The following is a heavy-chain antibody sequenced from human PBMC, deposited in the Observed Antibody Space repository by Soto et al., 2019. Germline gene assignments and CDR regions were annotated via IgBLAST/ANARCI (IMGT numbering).Heavy chain of an antibody. CDR1: GGTFSSHA. V-gene: IGHV1-69*13. CDR2: IIPIFGTA. D-gene: IGHD2-2*01. J-gene: IGHJ4*02. CDR3: ARGGYCSSTSCLSTFDY. Sequence: SVKVSCKASGGTFSSHAISWVRQAPGQGLEWMGGIIPIFGTANYAQKFQGRVTITADESTSTAYMELSSLRSEDTAVYYCARGGYCSSTSCLSTFDYWGQGTLVTVSS.